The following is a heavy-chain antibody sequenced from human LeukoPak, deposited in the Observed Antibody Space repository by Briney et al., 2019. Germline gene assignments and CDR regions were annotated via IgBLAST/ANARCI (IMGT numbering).Heavy chain of an antibody. CDR2: ISSNGGST. CDR3: VKPYSSSWYYFDY. Sequence: PGGSLRLSCSASGFTFSSYAMRWVRQAPGKGLGYVSAISSNGGSTYYADSVKGRFTISRDNSKNTLYLQMSSLRAEDTAVYYCVKPYSSSWYYFDYWGQGTLVTVSS. CDR1: GFTFSSYA. D-gene: IGHD6-13*01. J-gene: IGHJ4*02. V-gene: IGHV3-64D*06.